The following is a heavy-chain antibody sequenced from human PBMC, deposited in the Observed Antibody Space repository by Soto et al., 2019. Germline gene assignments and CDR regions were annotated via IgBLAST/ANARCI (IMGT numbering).Heavy chain of an antibody. CDR2: ISYDGSNK. V-gene: IGHV3-30-3*01. CDR1: GFTFSSYA. CDR3: ARGPGKTSSSWYRGVYYYYGMDV. Sequence: GGSLILSCSASGFTFSSYAMHWVRQAPGKGLEWVAVISYDGSNKYYADSVKGRFTISRDNSKNTLYLQMNSLRAEDTAVYYCARGPGKTSSSWYRGVYYYYGMDVWGQGTTVTVSS. D-gene: IGHD6-13*01. J-gene: IGHJ6*02.